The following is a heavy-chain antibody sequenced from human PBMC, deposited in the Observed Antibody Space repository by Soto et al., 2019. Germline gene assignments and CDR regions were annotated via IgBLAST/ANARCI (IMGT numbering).Heavy chain of an antibody. CDR1: GYTLPSYS. V-gene: IGHV1-3*01. CDR2: INPRSGNT. D-gene: IGHD6-25*01. CDR3: ARRCCYSSGCYFNLFDF. J-gene: IGHJ5*01. Sequence: VRGSCKPSGYTLPSYSIHWLRQPLGQMCEWMGRINPRSGNTSYQKKFQGRVTMTTDTSTSTVYMEVSGPTSEDTAVYYCARRCCYSSGCYFNLFDFWGQGTLVTVSS.